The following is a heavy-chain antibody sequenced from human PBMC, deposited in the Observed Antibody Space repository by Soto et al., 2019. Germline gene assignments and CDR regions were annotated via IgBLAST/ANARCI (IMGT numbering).Heavy chain of an antibody. V-gene: IGHV3-30-3*01. J-gene: IGHJ4*02. CDR2: ISYDGSNK. Sequence: SLRLSCAASGFTFSSYAMHWVRQAPRKRLERVAVISYDGSNKYYADSAKGRFTISRDNSKSTLYLQMNSLGAEDTAVYHCAKTRGRGVTRYYFRYWGEGTRV. CDR1: GFTFSSYA. CDR3: AKTRGRGVTRYYFRY. D-gene: IGHD3-10*01.